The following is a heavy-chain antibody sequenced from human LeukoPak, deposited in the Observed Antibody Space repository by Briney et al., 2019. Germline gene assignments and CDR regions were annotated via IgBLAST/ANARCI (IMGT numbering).Heavy chain of an antibody. Sequence: ASVKVSFKASGYTFTNYHINWVRQATGQGLEWMGWMNPNNGDSGYAQKFQGRVAITRDTSISTSYMELRSLSSDDTAVYFCARTTSFTASGYDYWGQGTLVTVSS. J-gene: IGHJ4*02. V-gene: IGHV1-8*03. D-gene: IGHD6-25*01. CDR1: GYTFTNYH. CDR3: ARTTSFTASGYDY. CDR2: MNPNNGDS.